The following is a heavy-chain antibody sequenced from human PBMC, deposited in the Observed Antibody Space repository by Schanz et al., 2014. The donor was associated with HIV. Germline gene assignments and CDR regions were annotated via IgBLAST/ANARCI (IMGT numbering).Heavy chain of an antibody. CDR2: TSYDGSNK. V-gene: IGHV3-30-3*01. D-gene: IGHD3-22*01. Sequence: QVQLVESGGGGVQPGRSLRLSCAASGFTFSSYAMHWVRQAPGKGLEWEAVTSYDGSNKNYADSVKGRFTISRDNSKNTLYLQMNSLRAEDTAVYYCARDVSHDSSGHYSDYYYGMDVWGQGTTVTVSS. CDR1: GFTFSSYA. CDR3: ARDVSHDSSGHYSDYYYGMDV. J-gene: IGHJ6*02.